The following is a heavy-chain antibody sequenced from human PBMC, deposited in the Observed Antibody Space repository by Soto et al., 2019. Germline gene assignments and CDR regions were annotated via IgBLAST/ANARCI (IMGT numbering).Heavy chain of an antibody. CDR2: ISPDGGEI. CDR1: GFTFSNIW. Sequence: SLRLSCAASGFTFSNIWMSWVRRSPEKGPEWVASISPDGGEIYYVDSVKGRFTISRDNTRNSLYLQMNSLRAEDTAVYYCAKGPRWGQGTLVTVSS. J-gene: IGHJ4*02. V-gene: IGHV3-7*01. CDR3: AKGPR.